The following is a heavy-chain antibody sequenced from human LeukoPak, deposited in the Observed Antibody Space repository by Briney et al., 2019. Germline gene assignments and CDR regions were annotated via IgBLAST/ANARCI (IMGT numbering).Heavy chain of an antibody. J-gene: IGHJ5*02. CDR2: ISGSSGGTT. CDR1: GFTFIYYA. D-gene: IGHD3-10*01. V-gene: IGHV3-23*01. Sequence: GGSLRRSCAASGFTFIYYAMSWVRQAPGKGLEWVSAISGSSGGTTYYAGSVKGRFTISRDNSKNTLYLQMNSLRAEDTAVYYCAKGSGRPNWFDPWGQGTLVTVSS. CDR3: AKGSGRPNWFDP.